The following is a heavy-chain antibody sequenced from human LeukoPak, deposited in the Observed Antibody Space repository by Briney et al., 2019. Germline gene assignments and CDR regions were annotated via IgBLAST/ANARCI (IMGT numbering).Heavy chain of an antibody. CDR1: GFTFSSYA. CDR2: ISSSGSTI. Sequence: PGGSLRLSCAASGFTFSSYAMSWVRQAPGKGLEWVSYISSSGSTIYYADSVKGRFTISRDNAKNSLYLQMNSLRAEDTAVYYCARVVPNLYYWYFDLWGRGTLVTVSS. D-gene: IGHD3-10*01. V-gene: IGHV3-48*03. CDR3: ARVVPNLYYWYFDL. J-gene: IGHJ2*01.